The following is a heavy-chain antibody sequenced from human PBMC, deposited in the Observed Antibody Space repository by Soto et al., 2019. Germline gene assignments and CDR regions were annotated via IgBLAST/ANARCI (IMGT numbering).Heavy chain of an antibody. D-gene: IGHD3-10*01. J-gene: IGHJ6*02. V-gene: IGHV3-11*01. Sequence: PGGPLRVSCTASGFTISDYYMTWIRQAPGKGLEWVSYISSEGTTTYYADSVRDRFSISLDNAKNSVYLQMNSLRADDSGVYYCARDLEGSGSHWLGYNYYAMDVWGQGTTVPVSS. CDR3: ARDLEGSGSHWLGYNYYAMDV. CDR2: ISSEGTTT. CDR1: GFTISDYY.